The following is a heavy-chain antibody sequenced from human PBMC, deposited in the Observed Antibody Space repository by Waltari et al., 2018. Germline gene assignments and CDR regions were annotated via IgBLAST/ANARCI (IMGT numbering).Heavy chain of an antibody. CDR2: ISSSSSYI. D-gene: IGHD5-12*01. Sequence: EVQLVESGGGLVKPGGSLRLSCAASGFTFSTYSMNWVRQAPGKGLEWFSAISSSSSYIYYADAMKGRFTISRDNAKNSLYLQMNSLRAEDTAVYYCAREGRGATYYCDYWGQGTLVTVSS. CDR3: AREGRGATYYCDY. J-gene: IGHJ4*02. V-gene: IGHV3-21*01. CDR1: GFTFSTYS.